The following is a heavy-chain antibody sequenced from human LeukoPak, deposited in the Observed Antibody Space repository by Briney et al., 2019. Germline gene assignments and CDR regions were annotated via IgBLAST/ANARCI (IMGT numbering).Heavy chain of an antibody. CDR1: GGSISSSSYY. CDR2: IYYSGST. J-gene: IGHJ6*03. V-gene: IGHV4-39*07. D-gene: IGHD6-13*01. Sequence: SETLSLTCTVSGGSISSSSYYWGWIRQPPGKGLEWIGNIYYSGSTYYNPSLKSRVTISVDTSKNQFSPKLSSVTAADTAVYYCARDRWQQLVYYYYYMDVWGKGTTVTVSS. CDR3: ARDRWQQLVYYYYYMDV.